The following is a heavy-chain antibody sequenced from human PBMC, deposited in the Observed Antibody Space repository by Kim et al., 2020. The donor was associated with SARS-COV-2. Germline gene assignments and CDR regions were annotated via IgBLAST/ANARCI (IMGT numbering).Heavy chain of an antibody. V-gene: IGHV1-69*13. D-gene: IGHD3-3*01. CDR1: GGTFSSYA. CDR3: ASFGVVTTYYYYGMDV. J-gene: IGHJ6*02. CDR2: IIPIFGTA. Sequence: SVKVSCKASGGTFSSYAISWVRQAPGQGLEWMGGIIPIFGTANYAQKFQGRVTITADESTSTAYMELSSLRSEDTAVYYCASFGVVTTYYYYGMDVWGQGTTVTVSS.